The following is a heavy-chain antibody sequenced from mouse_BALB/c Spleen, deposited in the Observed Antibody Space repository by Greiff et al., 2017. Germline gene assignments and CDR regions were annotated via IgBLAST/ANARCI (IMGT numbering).Heavy chain of an antibody. CDR3: NGGKYGNLFAY. D-gene: IGHD2-10*02. Sequence: EVQLQQSGAELVRSGASVKLSCTASGFNIKDYYMHWVKQRPEQGLEWIGWIDPENGDTEYAPKFQGKATMTADTSSNTAYLQLSSLTSEDTAVYYCNGGKYGNLFAYWGQGTLVTVSA. J-gene: IGHJ3*01. V-gene: IGHV14-4*02. CDR2: IDPENGDT. CDR1: GFNIKDYY.